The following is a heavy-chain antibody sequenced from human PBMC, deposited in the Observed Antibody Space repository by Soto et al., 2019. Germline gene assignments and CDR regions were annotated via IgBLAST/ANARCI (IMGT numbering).Heavy chain of an antibody. CDR2: IIGMFGTT. V-gene: IGHV1-69*01. CDR1: GGTFSSRA. J-gene: IGHJ4*02. D-gene: IGHD3-22*01. Sequence: QVQVVQSGSEVKKPGSSVKVSCKASGGTFSSRAINWVRQAPGQGLEWMGGIIGMFGTTTYSQKFQGRLTITADEFTSTAYMELTSLKSEDSAIYYCARARTYYDSRPSDWGQGTVVIVSS. CDR3: ARARTYYDSRPSD.